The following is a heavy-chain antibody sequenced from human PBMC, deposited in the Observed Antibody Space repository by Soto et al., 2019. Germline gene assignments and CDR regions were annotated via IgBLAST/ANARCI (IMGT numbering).Heavy chain of an antibody. J-gene: IGHJ5*02. Sequence: QVQLQESGPGLVKPSGTLSLTCAVSSGSISSSNWWSWVRQPQGKGLEWIGEIYHSGSTNYNPSLKRLATITVDKSKNPFSLKLRAVTDADTDVYSCGRVQFNCSGGSCLGLFDPWGQGTLVTVSS. CDR2: IYHSGST. D-gene: IGHD2-15*01. CDR3: GRVQFNCSGGSCLGLFDP. V-gene: IGHV4-4*02. CDR1: SGSISSSNW.